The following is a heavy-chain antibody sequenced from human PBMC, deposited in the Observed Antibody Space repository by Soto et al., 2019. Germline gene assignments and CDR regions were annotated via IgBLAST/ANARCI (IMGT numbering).Heavy chain of an antibody. Sequence: ESGGGVVQPGRSLRLSCAASGFTFSSYGMHWVRQAPGKGLEWVAVIWYDGSNKYYADSVKGRFTISRDNSKNTLYLQMNSLRAEDTAVYYCAAEDYDFWSGYGYYFDYWGQGTLVTVSS. CDR2: IWYDGSNK. J-gene: IGHJ4*02. CDR1: GFTFSSYG. D-gene: IGHD3-3*01. V-gene: IGHV3-33*01. CDR3: AAEDYDFWSGYGYYFDY.